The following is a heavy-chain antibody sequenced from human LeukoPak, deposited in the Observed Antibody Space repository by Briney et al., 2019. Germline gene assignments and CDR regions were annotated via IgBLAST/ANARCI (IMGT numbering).Heavy chain of an antibody. Sequence: GGSLRLSCAASGFTFSSYSMNWVRQAPGKGLEWVSAISGSGGSTYYADSVKGRFTISRDNSKNTLYLQMNSLRAEDTAVYYCAKDPRYIAVAGYFDYWGQGTLVTVSS. J-gene: IGHJ4*02. D-gene: IGHD6-19*01. CDR3: AKDPRYIAVAGYFDY. CDR2: ISGSGGST. V-gene: IGHV3-23*01. CDR1: GFTFSSYS.